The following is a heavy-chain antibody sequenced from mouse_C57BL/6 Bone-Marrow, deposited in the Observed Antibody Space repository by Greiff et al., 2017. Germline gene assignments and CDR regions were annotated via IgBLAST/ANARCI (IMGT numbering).Heavy chain of an antibody. Sequence: QVQLKQPGAELVKPGASVKMSCKASGYTFTSYWITWVKQRPGQGLEWIGDIYPGSGSTNYNEKFKSKATLTVDTSSSTAYMQLSSLTSEDSAVYYCAREVLRYPASYWYFDVWGTGTTVTVSS. D-gene: IGHD1-1*01. CDR3: AREVLRYPASYWYFDV. J-gene: IGHJ1*03. V-gene: IGHV1-55*01. CDR1: GYTFTSYW. CDR2: IYPGSGST.